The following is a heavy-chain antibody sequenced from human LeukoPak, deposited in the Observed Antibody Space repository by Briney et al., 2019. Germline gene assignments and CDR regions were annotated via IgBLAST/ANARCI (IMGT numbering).Heavy chain of an antibody. CDR2: IYYSGST. Sequence: PSETLSLTCTVSGGSISSSSYYWGWIRQPPGKGLEWTGSIYYSGSTYYNPSLKSRVTISVDTSKNQFSLKLSSVTAADTAVYYCARVFRNIAAAGRGEGWFDPWGQGTLVTVSS. CDR1: GGSISSSSYY. V-gene: IGHV4-39*07. D-gene: IGHD6-13*01. J-gene: IGHJ5*02. CDR3: ARVFRNIAAAGRGEGWFDP.